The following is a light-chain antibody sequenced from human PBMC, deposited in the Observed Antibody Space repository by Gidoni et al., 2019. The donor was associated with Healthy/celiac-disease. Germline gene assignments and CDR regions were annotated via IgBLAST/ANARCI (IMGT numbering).Light chain of an antibody. V-gene: IGKV3-20*01. Sequence: EIVFTQSPGTLSLSPGERATLSCRASQSVSSSYLAWYQQKPGQAPRRLIYGASSRATGIPDRFSGSGSGTAFTLTISRLEPEDFAVYYCQQYGSSHSTFGPGTKVDIK. CDR1: QSVSSSY. J-gene: IGKJ3*01. CDR3: QQYGSSHST. CDR2: GAS.